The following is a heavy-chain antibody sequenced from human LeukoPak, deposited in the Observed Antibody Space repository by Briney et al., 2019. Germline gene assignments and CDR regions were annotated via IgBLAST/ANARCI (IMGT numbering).Heavy chain of an antibody. Sequence: APVRVSCKASGYTFTTNGVSWVRQAPGQGLEWLAWISPYDGDTNYTPDLQGRVTMTTDTSTSTVYMELRSLRSDDTAVYYCASNPRGDSWTFDYWGQGTLVTVSS. CDR2: ISPYDGDT. D-gene: IGHD2-21*02. V-gene: IGHV1-18*04. CDR3: ASNPRGDSWTFDY. CDR1: GYTFTTNG. J-gene: IGHJ4*02.